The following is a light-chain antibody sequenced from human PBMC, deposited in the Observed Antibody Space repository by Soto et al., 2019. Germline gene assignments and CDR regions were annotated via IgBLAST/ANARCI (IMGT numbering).Light chain of an antibody. CDR1: QGISSY. CDR2: AAS. CDR3: KQLNSYPFT. J-gene: IGKJ5*01. V-gene: IGKV1-9*01. Sequence: DIQLTQSPSFLSASVGDRVTITCRASQGISSYLAWYQQKPGKAPKLLIYAASTLESGVQSRFSGSGSGTDFTLTISSLQPEDFATYYCKQLNSYPFTFGQGTRLEIK.